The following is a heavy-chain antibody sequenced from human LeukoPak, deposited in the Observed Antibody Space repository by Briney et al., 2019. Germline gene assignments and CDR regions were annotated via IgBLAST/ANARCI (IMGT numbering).Heavy chain of an antibody. Sequence: GGSLRLSCAASGFTFSSYSMNWVRQAPGKGLEWVSSISSSSSYIYYADSVKGRFTISRDNAKNSLYLQMNSLRAEDTAVYYCARGIDDYGDLRLDYWDQGTLVTVSS. V-gene: IGHV3-21*01. CDR2: ISSSSSYI. D-gene: IGHD4-17*01. J-gene: IGHJ4*02. CDR3: ARGIDDYGDLRLDY. CDR1: GFTFSSYS.